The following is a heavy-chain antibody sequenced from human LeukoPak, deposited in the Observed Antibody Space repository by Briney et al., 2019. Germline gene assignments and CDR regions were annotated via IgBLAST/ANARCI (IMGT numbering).Heavy chain of an antibody. Sequence: SETLSLTCAVSSYSISSGYYWGWSRQAPGKGLEWIGSVYHTGKSYYNPSLKRRVTISVDTSKNQFSLRLSSVTDADTAVYYCARQRYHYDTSGYWASRDFDYWGQGTLVSVSS. CDR1: SYSISSGYY. J-gene: IGHJ4*02. D-gene: IGHD3-22*01. CDR2: VYHTGKS. V-gene: IGHV4-38-2*01. CDR3: ARQRYHYDTSGYWASRDFDY.